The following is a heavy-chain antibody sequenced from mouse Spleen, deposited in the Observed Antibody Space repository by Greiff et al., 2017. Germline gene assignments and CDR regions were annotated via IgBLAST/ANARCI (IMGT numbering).Heavy chain of an antibody. V-gene: IGHV1-5*01. D-gene: IGHD2-1*01. CDR3: TLDLYGNYDYYAMDY. CDR2: IYPGNSDT. Sequence: EVKLVESGTVLARPGASVKMSCKTSGYTFISYWMHWVKQRPGQGLEWIGAIYPGNSDTSYNQKFKGKAKLTAFTSASTAYMELSSLANEDSAVYYCTLDLYGNYDYYAMDYWGQGTSVTVSS. CDR1: GYTFISYW. J-gene: IGHJ4*01.